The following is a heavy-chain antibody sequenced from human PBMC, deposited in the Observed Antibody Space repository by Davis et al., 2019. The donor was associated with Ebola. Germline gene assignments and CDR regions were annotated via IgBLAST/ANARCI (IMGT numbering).Heavy chain of an antibody. CDR1: GFTFSSYW. V-gene: IGHV3-21*04. Sequence: GESLKISCAASGFTFSSYWMSWVRQAPGKGLEWVSSISSSSSYIYYADSVKGRFTISRDNAKNSLYLQMSSLRAEDTAFYYCAKGVTGTYYYYGMDVWGQGTTVTVSS. J-gene: IGHJ6*02. CDR3: AKGVTGTYYYYGMDV. D-gene: IGHD2-21*02. CDR2: ISSSSSYI.